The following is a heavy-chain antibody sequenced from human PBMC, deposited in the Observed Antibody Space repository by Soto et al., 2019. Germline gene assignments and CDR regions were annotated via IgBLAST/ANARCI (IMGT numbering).Heavy chain of an antibody. D-gene: IGHD2-2*01. V-gene: IGHV3-21*01. CDR2: IGSSGDYI. J-gene: IGHJ4*03. Sequence: GGSLRLSCAASGFLFNSYTMNWVRQVTGQGLEWVASIGSSGDYIHYAVAVKGRFTISRDNGRKSLCLQMSRVRVEDTAVYHCTRDMAYAPTRSDYWGPGTLVTVSS. CDR1: GFLFNSYT. CDR3: TRDMAYAPTRSDY.